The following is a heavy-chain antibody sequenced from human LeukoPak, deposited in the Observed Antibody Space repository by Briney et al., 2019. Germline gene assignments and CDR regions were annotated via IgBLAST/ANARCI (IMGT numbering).Heavy chain of an antibody. D-gene: IGHD4-17*01. J-gene: IGHJ4*02. CDR3: ARASNDYGDPNAFDY. CDR1: GFTFSDYY. Sequence: PGGSLRLSCAASGFTFSDYYMSWIRQAPGKGLEWVSYISSSSSYTNYADSVKGRFTISRDNAKNSLYLQMNSLRAEDTAVYYCARASNDYGDPNAFDYWGQGTLVTVSS. V-gene: IGHV3-11*06. CDR2: ISSSSSYT.